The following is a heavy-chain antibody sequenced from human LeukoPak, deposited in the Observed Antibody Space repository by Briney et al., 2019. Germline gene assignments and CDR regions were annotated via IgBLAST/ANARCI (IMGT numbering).Heavy chain of an antibody. CDR3: ARGLPAAREPFDY. J-gene: IGHJ4*02. V-gene: IGHV3-21*01. Sequence: GGSLRLSCAASGFTFSSYSMNWVRQAPGKGLEWVSSISSSSSYIYYADSVKGRFTISRDNAKNSLYLQMDSLRAEDTAVYYCARGLPAAREPFDYWGQGTLVTVSS. D-gene: IGHD2-2*01. CDR2: ISSSSSYI. CDR1: GFTFSSYS.